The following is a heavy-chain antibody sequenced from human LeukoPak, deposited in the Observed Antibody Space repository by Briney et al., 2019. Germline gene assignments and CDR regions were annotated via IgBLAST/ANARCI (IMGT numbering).Heavy chain of an antibody. CDR2: IWYDGSNK. CDR3: AKDRDRIVEGENYFDY. CDR1: GFTLSSFG. V-gene: IGHV3-33*06. J-gene: IGHJ4*02. D-gene: IGHD3-10*01. Sequence: GGSLRLSCAASGFTLSSFGMHGVRHAPDRGVGWVAVIWYDGSNKCYADSVKGRFTISRDNSKNTMYLKMNSLRAEDTAVYYCAKDRDRIVEGENYFDYWGQGTLVTVSS.